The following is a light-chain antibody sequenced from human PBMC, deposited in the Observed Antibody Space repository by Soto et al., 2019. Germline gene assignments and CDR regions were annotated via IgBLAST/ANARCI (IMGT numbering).Light chain of an antibody. V-gene: IGKV1-33*01. CDR3: QQYANLPPT. CDR1: QDISNY. CDR2: DAS. Sequence: DIQMNQSPSSLSASVGDRVTITCQASQDISNYLNWYQQKPGKAPKLLIYDASNLETGVPSRFIGTGSGTDFTFTISSLQPEDIATYYGQQYANLPPTFGQGTKLEIK. J-gene: IGKJ2*01.